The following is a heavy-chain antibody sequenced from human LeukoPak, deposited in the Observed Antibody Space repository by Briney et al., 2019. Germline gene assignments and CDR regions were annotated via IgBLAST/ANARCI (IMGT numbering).Heavy chain of an antibody. V-gene: IGHV3-74*01. CDR2: ISKDGSST. D-gene: IGHD6-19*01. Sequence: GGSLRLSCAASASTFSSNWMHWIRQAPGKGLVWVSRISKDGSSTNYADSVKGRFTISRDNAKNTLYLQMSSLTAEDTAVYYCAASMAGFNWFDPWGQGTLVTVSS. J-gene: IGHJ5*02. CDR1: ASTFSSNW. CDR3: AASMAGFNWFDP.